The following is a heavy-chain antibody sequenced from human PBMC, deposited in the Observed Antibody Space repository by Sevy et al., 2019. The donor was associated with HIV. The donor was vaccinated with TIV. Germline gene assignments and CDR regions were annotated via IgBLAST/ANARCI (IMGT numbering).Heavy chain of an antibody. J-gene: IGHJ6*02. CDR2: IYYSGST. CDR3: ARGIYPEAFYYYYGMDV. V-gene: IGHV4-30-4*02. CDR1: GGSISSGDYY. Sequence: SDTLSLTCTVSGGSISSGDYYWSWIRQPPGKGLEWIGYIYYSGSTYYNPSLKSRVTISVDTSKNQFSLKLSSVTAADTAVYYCARGIYPEAFYYYYGMDVWGQGTTVTVSS. D-gene: IGHD3-3*01.